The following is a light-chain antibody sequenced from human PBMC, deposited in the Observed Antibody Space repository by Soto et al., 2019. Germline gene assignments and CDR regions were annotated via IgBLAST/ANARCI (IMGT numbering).Light chain of an antibody. V-gene: IGKV3-20*01. CDR2: GAS. CDR3: QQYDSPPFS. CDR1: QSVSSNY. Sequence: EIVLTQSPGTLSLSPGERATLSCRASQSVSSNYLAWYQQKPGQTPRLVIYGASSRSTGIPDRFSGSGSGKDFPLTISRLEPEDFAVYYCQQYDSPPFSFAPGTKVDIK. J-gene: IGKJ3*01.